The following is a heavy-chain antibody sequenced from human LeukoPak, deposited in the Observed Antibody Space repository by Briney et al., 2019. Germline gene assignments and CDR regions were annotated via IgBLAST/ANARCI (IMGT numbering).Heavy chain of an antibody. CDR3: VRDDVSP. CDR2: INPNSGGT. V-gene: IGHV1-2*02. CDR1: GYTFTGYY. J-gene: IGHJ5*02. Sequence: ASVKVSCEASGYTFTGYYMHWVRQAPGQGLEWMGWINPNSGGTNYAQNFQGRVTMTRDTSISTAYMELSRLRSDDTAVYYCVRDDVSPWGQGTLVTVSS.